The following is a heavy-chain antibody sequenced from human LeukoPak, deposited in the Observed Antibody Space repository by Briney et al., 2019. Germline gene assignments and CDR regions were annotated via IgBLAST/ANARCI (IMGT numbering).Heavy chain of an antibody. CDR3: AREGPYYFGSGPDF. Sequence: GGSLRLSCEGSGFTFSNYWMGWVRQAPGKGLEWVANIKQDGSETNYVASVKGRFTLSRGNAKSSLYLQMNSLRAEDTGVYYCAREGPYYFGSGPDFWGQGILVAVSS. CDR2: IKQDGSET. J-gene: IGHJ4*02. CDR1: GFTFSNYW. D-gene: IGHD3-10*01. V-gene: IGHV3-7*01.